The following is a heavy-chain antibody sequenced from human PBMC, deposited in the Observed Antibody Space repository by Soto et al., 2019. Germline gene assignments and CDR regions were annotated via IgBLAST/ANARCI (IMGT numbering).Heavy chain of an antibody. CDR3: ARAASTCFGLLAGVDP. D-gene: IGHD3-9*01. Sequence: SSETLSLTCSLSGASITSTTFCCAWIRQPPGKGLEWCGYIYYSVTTEYNRYHTRRVTLSIHMSKNTFATKLNSLPTAPATGYFCARAASTCFGLLAGVDPWGQGVVVTVSS. J-gene: IGHJ5*02. CDR2: IYYSVTT. CDR1: GASITSTTFC. V-gene: IGHV4-61*05.